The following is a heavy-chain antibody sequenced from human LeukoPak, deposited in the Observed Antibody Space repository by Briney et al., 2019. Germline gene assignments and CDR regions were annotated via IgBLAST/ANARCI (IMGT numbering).Heavy chain of an antibody. V-gene: IGHV4-31*03. J-gene: IGHJ4*02. CDR2: IYYSGST. CDR1: GGSISSGGYY. CDR3: ASGAPGGVDY. Sequence: SETLSLTCTVSGGSISSGGYYWSWIRQHPGKGLEWIGYIYYSGSTYYNPSLKSRVTISVDTSKNQFSLKLSSVTAADTAVYYCASGAPGGVDYWGQGTLVTVSS. D-gene: IGHD3-16*01.